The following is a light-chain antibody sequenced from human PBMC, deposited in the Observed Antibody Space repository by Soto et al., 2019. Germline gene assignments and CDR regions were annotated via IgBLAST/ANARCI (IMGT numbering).Light chain of an antibody. Sequence: VGDSVTITCRASPTISSWLAWYQQKPGKAPKLLIYDAYSLESGTPSRFSGRRSGTEFTLTISSLQPDDFATYYCQHYNSYSEAFGQGTKVDIK. J-gene: IGKJ1*01. CDR2: DAY. V-gene: IGKV1-5*01. CDR1: PTISSW. CDR3: QHYNSYSEA.